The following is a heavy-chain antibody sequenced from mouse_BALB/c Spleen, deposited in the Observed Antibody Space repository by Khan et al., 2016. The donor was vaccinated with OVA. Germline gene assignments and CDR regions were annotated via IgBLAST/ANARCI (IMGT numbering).Heavy chain of an antibody. V-gene: IGHV14-3*02. CDR1: GFNIKDTY. J-gene: IGHJ2*01. CDR2: IDPASDYT. CDR3: APLTGTFDY. D-gene: IGHD4-1*01. Sequence: VQLKESGAELVKPGASVKLSCTASGFNIKDTYMHWVKQRPEQGLEWIGRIDPASDYTQYDPKFQGKATITADTSSNTAYLQFSSLTSEDTAVXYFAPLTGTFDYWGQGTTLTVSS.